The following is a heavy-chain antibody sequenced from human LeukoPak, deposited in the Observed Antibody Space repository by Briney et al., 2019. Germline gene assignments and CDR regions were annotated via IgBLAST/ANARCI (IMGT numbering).Heavy chain of an antibody. J-gene: IGHJ4*02. D-gene: IGHD5-18*01. CDR2: ISGSGGST. CDR3: AKGPFGYSYGPFDY. Sequence: GGSLRLSCAASGFTFSSYAMSWVRQAPGKGLEWVSAISGSGGSTYYADSVKGRFTISRDNSKNTLYLQMNSLRAEDTAVYHCAKGPFGYSYGPFDYCGQGTLVTVSS. V-gene: IGHV3-23*01. CDR1: GFTFSSYA.